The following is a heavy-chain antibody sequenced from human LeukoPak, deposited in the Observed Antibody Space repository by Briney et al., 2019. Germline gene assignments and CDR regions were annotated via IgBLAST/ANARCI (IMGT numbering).Heavy chain of an antibody. CDR3: AKVQGIAAAGSLHYYYYMDV. CDR2: IRYDGSNK. Sequence: PGGSLRLSCAASGFTFSSYGMHWVRQAPGKGLEWVAFIRYDGSNKYYADSVKGRFTISRDNSKNTLYLQMNSLRAEDTAVYYCAKVQGIAAAGSLHYYYYMDVWGKGTTVTVSS. CDR1: GFTFSSYG. D-gene: IGHD6-13*01. J-gene: IGHJ6*03. V-gene: IGHV3-30*02.